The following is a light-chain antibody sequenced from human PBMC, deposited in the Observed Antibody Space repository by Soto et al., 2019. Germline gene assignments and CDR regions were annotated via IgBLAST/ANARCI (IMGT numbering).Light chain of an antibody. V-gene: IGKV1-5*01. CDR2: DAS. CDR3: QQYYSYWT. CDR1: QSISNW. J-gene: IGKJ1*01. Sequence: LITQSPSPLSSFVRDKVTITCRASQSISNWFAWYQRKPGKAPKLLIYDASSLEGGVTARFSGSGSGTEFTLTLSSLQPDDFATYYCQQYYSYWTFGQGTKGDIK.